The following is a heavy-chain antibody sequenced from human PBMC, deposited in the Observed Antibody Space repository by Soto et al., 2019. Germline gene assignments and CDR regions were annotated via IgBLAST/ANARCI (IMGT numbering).Heavy chain of an antibody. J-gene: IGHJ4*02. CDR2: IWYDGSNK. D-gene: IGHD6-13*01. CDR3: ARDGPLGYFDY. CDR1: GFTFSTYG. Sequence: GGSLRLSCAASGFTFSTYGMHWVRQAPGKGLEWVAVIWYDGSNKYYADSVKGRFTISRDNSKNTLFLQMNSLTAEDTSVYYCARDGPLGYFDYWGQGTLVTVSS. V-gene: IGHV3-33*01.